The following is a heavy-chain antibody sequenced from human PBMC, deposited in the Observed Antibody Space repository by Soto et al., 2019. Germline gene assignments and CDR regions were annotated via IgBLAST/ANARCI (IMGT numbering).Heavy chain of an antibody. CDR2: INAGNGNT. D-gene: IGHD6-19*01. V-gene: IGHV1-3*05. J-gene: IGHJ4*02. CDR1: GYSFTSYA. Sequence: QVQLVQSGAEEKKPGASVKVSCKASGYSFTSYAMHWVRQAPGQRLEWMGWINAGNGNTKYSQKFQGRVTITRDTSASTAYMELSSLRPEDTAMYYCARAVAVPASSDYWGQGTLVTVSS. CDR3: ARAVAVPASSDY.